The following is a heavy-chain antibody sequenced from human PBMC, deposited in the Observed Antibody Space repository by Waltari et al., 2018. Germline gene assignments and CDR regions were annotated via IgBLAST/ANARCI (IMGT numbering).Heavy chain of an antibody. CDR2: ISASSTYI. CDR1: GFTFSIYN. CDR3: ASGYSSSSLDY. Sequence: EVQLVESGGGLVKPVGSLRLSCAASGFTFSIYNMNWVRQAPGKGLEWVSSISASSTYIYYADSMKGRFTISRDNAKNSLYLQMNSLRAEDTAVYYCASGYSSSSLDYWGQGTLVTVSS. D-gene: IGHD6-6*01. J-gene: IGHJ4*02. V-gene: IGHV3-21*01.